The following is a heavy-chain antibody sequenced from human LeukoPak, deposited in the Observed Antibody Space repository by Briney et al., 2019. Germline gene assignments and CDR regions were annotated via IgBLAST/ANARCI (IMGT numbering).Heavy chain of an antibody. CDR2: LKQDGSEK. CDR3: ARAGGTSWADY. V-gene: IGHV3-7*01. CDR1: GFTLSTYT. D-gene: IGHD6-13*01. J-gene: IGHJ4*02. Sequence: GGSLRPSCTASGFTLSTYTMNWVRQAPGKGLEWVANLKQDGSEKYYVDSVKGRFTISRDNAKNSLYLQMNSLRVEDTAVYYCARAGGTSWADYWGQGTLVTVSS.